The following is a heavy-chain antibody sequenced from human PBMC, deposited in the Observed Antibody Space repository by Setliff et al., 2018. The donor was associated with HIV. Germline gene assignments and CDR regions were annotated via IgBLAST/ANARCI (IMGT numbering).Heavy chain of an antibody. D-gene: IGHD3-10*01. Sequence: PSETLSLTCADYGGSFTAYHWSWIRQPPGRGLEWIAEINHSGGTNHNPSLKSRITISVDTSKKQVSLKLTSVTAADTAIYYCARAGNFGDWDGFDVWGQGTMVTVS. J-gene: IGHJ3*01. CDR3: ARAGNFGDWDGFDV. CDR1: GGSFTAYH. CDR2: INHSGGT. V-gene: IGHV4-34*01.